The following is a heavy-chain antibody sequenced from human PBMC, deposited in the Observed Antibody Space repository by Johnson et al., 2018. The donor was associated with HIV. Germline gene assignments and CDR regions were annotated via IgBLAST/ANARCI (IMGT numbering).Heavy chain of an antibody. J-gene: IGHJ3*02. CDR2: IYSGGST. D-gene: IGHD3-16*01. V-gene: IGHV3-66*04. Sequence: EVQLVESGGGLVQPGGSLRLSCAASGFTVSSNYMSWVRQAPGKGLEWVSVIYSGGSTYYADSVKGRFTISRDNSKKTLYLQMNTLRPEDTAVYYCARPLGPPLWHDAFDIWGQGTMVTVSS. CDR1: GFTVSSNY. CDR3: ARPLGPPLWHDAFDI.